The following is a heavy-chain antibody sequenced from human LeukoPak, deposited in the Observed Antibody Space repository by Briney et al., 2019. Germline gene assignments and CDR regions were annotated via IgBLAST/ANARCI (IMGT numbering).Heavy chain of an antibody. D-gene: IGHD2-15*01. V-gene: IGHV4-39*01. J-gene: IGHJ5*02. Sequence: SETLSLTCTVSGGSISSSNYYWGWIRRPPGKGLEWIGSIYYSGSTYYNPSLKSRVTISVDTSKSQFSLKLSSVTAADTAVYYCARKGDVVVVSGNWFDPWGQGTLVTVSS. CDR2: IYYSGST. CDR3: ARKGDVVVVSGNWFDP. CDR1: GGSISSSNYY.